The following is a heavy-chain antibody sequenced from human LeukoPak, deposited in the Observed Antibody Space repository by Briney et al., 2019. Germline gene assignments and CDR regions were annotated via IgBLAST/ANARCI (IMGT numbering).Heavy chain of an antibody. CDR2: ISSSSSYI. Sequence: GGSLRLSCAASGFTFSSYSMNWVRQAPGKGLEWVSSISSSSSYIYYADSVKGRFTISRDNAKNSLYLQMNSLRAEDTAVYYCARVQRDCSGGSCYNYRGQGTLVTVSS. CDR1: GFTFSSYS. CDR3: ARVQRDCSGGSCYNY. D-gene: IGHD2-15*01. J-gene: IGHJ4*02. V-gene: IGHV3-21*01.